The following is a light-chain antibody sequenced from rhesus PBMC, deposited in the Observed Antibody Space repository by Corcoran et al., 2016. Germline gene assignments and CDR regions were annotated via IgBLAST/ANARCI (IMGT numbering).Light chain of an antibody. CDR1: QGITND. Sequence: DIQMTQSPSSLSASVGDRVTITCRASQGITNDLAWYQQKHGETPKLLIYAASSLQSGSPSRFSGSGAGTDVTLTISSLQSEDVATYDCQHYYSTPYSFGQGTKVEIK. CDR2: AAS. CDR3: QHYYSTPYS. J-gene: IGKJ2*01. V-gene: IGKV1-33*02.